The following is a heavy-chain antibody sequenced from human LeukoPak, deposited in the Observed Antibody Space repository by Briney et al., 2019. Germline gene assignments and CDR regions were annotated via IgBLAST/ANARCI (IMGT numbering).Heavy chain of an antibody. V-gene: IGHV4-39*07. J-gene: IGHJ4*02. Sequence: PSETLSLTCTVSGGSISSSSYYWGWIRQPPGKGLEWIGSIYYSGSTYYNPSLKSRVTISVDTSKNQFSLKLSSVTAADTAVYYCARGRGYSGYTLDYWGQGTLVTVSS. CDR2: IYYSGST. D-gene: IGHD5-12*01. CDR3: ARGRGYSGYTLDY. CDR1: GGSISSSSYY.